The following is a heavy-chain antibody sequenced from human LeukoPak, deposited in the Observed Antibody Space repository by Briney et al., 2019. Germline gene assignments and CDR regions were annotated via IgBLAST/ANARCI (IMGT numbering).Heavy chain of an antibody. CDR3: AKGLQRPIAVVVPYYYYGMDV. CDR1: GFTFSSYG. J-gene: IGHJ6*02. CDR2: ISYDGSNK. D-gene: IGHD3-22*01. V-gene: IGHV3-30*18. Sequence: GGSLRLSCAASGFTFSSYGMHWVRQAPGKGLEWVAVISYDGSNKYYADSVKGRFTISRDNSKNTLYLQMNSLRAEDTAVYYCAKGLQRPIAVVVPYYYYGMDVWGQGTTVTVSS.